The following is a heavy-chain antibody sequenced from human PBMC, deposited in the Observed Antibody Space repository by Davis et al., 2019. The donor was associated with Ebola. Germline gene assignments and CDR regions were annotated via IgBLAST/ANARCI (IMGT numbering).Heavy chain of an antibody. J-gene: IGHJ4*02. Sequence: SETLSLTCAVSGGSINGYYWSWIRQPAGKGLEWIGRIKPSGSAKYNPSLKSRVTMSIDTSKNQFSLKLDSVTAADTAFYYCARVVQSVWSFYFDYWGQGSLVTVSS. CDR1: GGSINGYY. V-gene: IGHV4-4*07. D-gene: IGHD6-19*01. CDR3: ARVVQSVWSFYFDY. CDR2: IKPSGSA.